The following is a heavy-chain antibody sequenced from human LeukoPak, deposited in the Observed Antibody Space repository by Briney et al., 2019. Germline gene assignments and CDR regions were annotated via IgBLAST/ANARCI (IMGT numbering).Heavy chain of an antibody. Sequence: ASVKVSCKASGYTFTSYGISWVRQAPGQGLEWMGWISAYNGNTNYAQKLQGRVTMTTDTSTSTACMELRSLRSDDTAVYYCARDLSPLGRYYYGMDVWGQGTTVTVSS. V-gene: IGHV1-18*01. CDR2: ISAYNGNT. CDR3: ARDLSPLGRYYYGMDV. CDR1: GYTFTSYG. J-gene: IGHJ6*02.